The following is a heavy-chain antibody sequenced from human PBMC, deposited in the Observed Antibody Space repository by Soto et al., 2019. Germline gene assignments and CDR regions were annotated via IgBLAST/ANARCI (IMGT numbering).Heavy chain of an antibody. D-gene: IGHD6-13*01. CDR1: GFTFSSYG. J-gene: IGHJ4*02. Sequence: PGGSLRLSCAASGFTFSSYGMHWVRQAPGKGLEWVAVISYDGSNKYYADSVKGRFTISRDNSKNTLYLQMNSLRAEETAVYYCAKMSRIAAAGTGHKVFDYWGKGTMVTVS. V-gene: IGHV3-30*18. CDR3: AKMSRIAAAGTGHKVFDY. CDR2: ISYDGSNK.